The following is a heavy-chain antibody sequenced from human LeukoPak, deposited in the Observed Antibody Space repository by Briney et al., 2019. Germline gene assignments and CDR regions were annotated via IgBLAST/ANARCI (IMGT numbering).Heavy chain of an antibody. CDR3: ARHYYDSSGYYFGPDY. CDR2: ISSSGSTI. V-gene: IGHV3-11*04. CDR1: GFTFSDYY. Sequence: GGSLRLSCAASGFTFSDYYMSWIRQAPGKGLEWVSYISSSGSTIYYADSVKGRFTISRDNAKNSLYLQINSLRAEDTAVYYCARHYYDSSGYYFGPDYWGQGTLVTVSS. J-gene: IGHJ4*02. D-gene: IGHD3-22*01.